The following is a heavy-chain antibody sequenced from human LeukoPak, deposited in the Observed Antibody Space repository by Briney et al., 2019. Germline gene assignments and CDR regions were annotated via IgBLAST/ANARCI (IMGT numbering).Heavy chain of an antibody. Sequence: GGSLRLSCAASGFTFSSYWMSWVRQAPGKGLEWVANIKQDGSEKYYVDSVKGRFTISRDNAKNSLYLQMNSLRAEDTAVYYCARDPYAILTGRPFSFDYWGQGTLVTVSS. CDR1: GFTFSSYW. CDR2: IKQDGSEK. CDR3: ARDPYAILTGRPFSFDY. J-gene: IGHJ4*02. D-gene: IGHD3-9*01. V-gene: IGHV3-7*01.